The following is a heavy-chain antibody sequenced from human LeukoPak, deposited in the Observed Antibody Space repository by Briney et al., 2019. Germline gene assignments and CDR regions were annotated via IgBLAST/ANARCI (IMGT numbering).Heavy chain of an antibody. J-gene: IGHJ5*01. D-gene: IGHD6-25*01. V-gene: IGHV4-39*01. CDR2: IYYSGTT. Sequence: AETLSLTCTVSGGSMNSTSYYWGRIRQPPGKGPDWIANIYYSGTTYYNPSLNSRVTISVDMSKNQFSLILRSVTAADTAVYYCARLGYSTGWYNSWGPGTLGTVSS. CDR1: GGSMNSTSYY. CDR3: ARLGYSTGWYNS.